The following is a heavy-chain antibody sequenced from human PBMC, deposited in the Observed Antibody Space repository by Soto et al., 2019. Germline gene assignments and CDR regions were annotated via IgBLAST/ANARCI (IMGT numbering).Heavy chain of an antibody. CDR3: ARVTRGCSSTSSYDLVLWNFYL. J-gene: IGHJ2*01. D-gene: IGHD2-2*01. CDR2: ISAYNGNT. CDR1: GYRFTSYG. Sequence: ASVKVSCKASGYRFTSYGISWGRQAPGQGLEWMGWISAYNGNTNYAQKLQGRVTMTTDTSTSTAYMELRSLRSDDTAVYYCARVTRGCSSTSSYDLVLWNFYLWGRGTRVT. V-gene: IGHV1-18*01.